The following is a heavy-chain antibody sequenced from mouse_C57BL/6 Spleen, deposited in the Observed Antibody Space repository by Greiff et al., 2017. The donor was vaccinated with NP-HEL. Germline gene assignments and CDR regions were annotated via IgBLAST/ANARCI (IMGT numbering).Heavy chain of an antibody. CDR2: IDPEDGDT. CDR1: GFNIKDYY. D-gene: IGHD3-2*02. CDR3: TKKDSSGYKFAY. Sequence: VQLKESGAELVRPGASVKLSCTASGFNIKDYYMHWVKQRPEQGLEWIGRIDPEDGDTEYAPKFQGKATMTADTSSNTAYLQLSSLTSEDTAVYYCTKKDSSGYKFAYWGQGTLVTVSA. V-gene: IGHV14-1*01. J-gene: IGHJ3*01.